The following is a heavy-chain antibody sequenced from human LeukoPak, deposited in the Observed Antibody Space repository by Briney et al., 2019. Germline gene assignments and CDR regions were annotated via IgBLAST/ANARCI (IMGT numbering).Heavy chain of an antibody. V-gene: IGHV4-31*03. CDR3: ARDVIGSGGPYYFDY. D-gene: IGHD2-15*01. CDR1: GGSISSGGYY. J-gene: IGHJ4*02. Sequence: PSETLSLTCTVSGGSISSGGYYWSWIRQHPGKGLEWIGYIYYSGSTYYNPSLKSRVTISVDTSKNQFSLKLSSVTAADTAVYYCARDVIGSGGPYYFDYWGQGTLVTVSS. CDR2: IYYSGST.